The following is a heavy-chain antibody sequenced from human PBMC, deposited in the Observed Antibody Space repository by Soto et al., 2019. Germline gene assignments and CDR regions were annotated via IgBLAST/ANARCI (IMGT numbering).Heavy chain of an antibody. CDR1: GFTFSSYG. V-gene: IGHV3-30*18. CDR2: ISYDGSNK. Sequence: QVQLVESGGGVVQPGRSLRLSCAASGFTFSSYGMHWVRQAPGKGLEWVAVISYDGSNKYYADSVKGRCTIARDNSKNTLYLQMSSLRAEDTAVYYCVKDGSSGWPYYYGLDVWGQGTSVTVSS. J-gene: IGHJ6*02. CDR3: VKDGSSGWPYYYGLDV. D-gene: IGHD6-19*01.